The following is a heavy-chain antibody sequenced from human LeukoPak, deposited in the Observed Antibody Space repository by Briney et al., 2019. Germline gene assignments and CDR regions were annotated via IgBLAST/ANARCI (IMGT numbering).Heavy chain of an antibody. CDR2: IYTSGST. CDR1: GGSISSYY. J-gene: IGHJ4*02. CDR3: ARGRYCSSTSCYPDY. Sequence: SETLSLTCTVSGGSISSYYWSWIRQPAGRGLEWIGRIYTSGSTNYNPSLKSRVTMSVDTSKNQFSLKLSSVTAADTAVYYCARGRYCSSTSCYPDYWGQGTLVTVSS. V-gene: IGHV4-4*07. D-gene: IGHD2-2*01.